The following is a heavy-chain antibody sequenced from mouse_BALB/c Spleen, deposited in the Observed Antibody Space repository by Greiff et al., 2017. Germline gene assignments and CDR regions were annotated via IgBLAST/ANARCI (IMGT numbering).Heavy chain of an antibody. CDR1: GYTFTDYA. Sequence: QVQLQQSGAELVRPGVSVKISCKGSGYTFTDYAMHWVKQSHAKSLEWIGVISTYYGDASYNQKFKGKATMTVDKSSSTAYMELARLTSEDSAIYYCARGDGNYAFAYWGQGTLVTVSA. D-gene: IGHD2-1*01. J-gene: IGHJ3*01. V-gene: IGHV1S137*01. CDR2: ISTYYGDA. CDR3: ARGDGNYAFAY.